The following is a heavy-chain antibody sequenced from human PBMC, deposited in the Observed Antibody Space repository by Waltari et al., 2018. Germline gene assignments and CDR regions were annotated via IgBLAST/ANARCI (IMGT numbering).Heavy chain of an antibody. V-gene: IGHV1-58*01. CDR3: AAETVEETQFQH. Sequence: QMQLLQSGPEVKKPGTSVKVSCKASGFTFTSSAVQWVRQARGQRLEWIGWIVVGSGNTNYAQKFQERVTITRDMSTSTAYMELSSLRSEDTAVYYCAAETVEETQFQHWGQGTLVTVSS. CDR2: IVVGSGNT. J-gene: IGHJ1*01. CDR1: GFTFTSSA. D-gene: IGHD4-17*01.